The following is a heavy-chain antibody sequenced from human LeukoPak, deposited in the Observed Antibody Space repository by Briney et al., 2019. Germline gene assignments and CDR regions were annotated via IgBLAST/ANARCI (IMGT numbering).Heavy chain of an antibody. Sequence: GGSLRLSCAASGFTFSSYSMNWVRQAPGKGLEWVSYISSSSSTIYYADSVKGRFTISRDNAKNSLYLQMNSLRAEDTAVYYCARDRLYYDILTGYRPNWFDPWGQGTLVTVSS. CDR3: ARDRLYYDILTGYRPNWFDP. D-gene: IGHD3-9*01. J-gene: IGHJ5*02. CDR2: ISSSSSTI. V-gene: IGHV3-48*01. CDR1: GFTFSSYS.